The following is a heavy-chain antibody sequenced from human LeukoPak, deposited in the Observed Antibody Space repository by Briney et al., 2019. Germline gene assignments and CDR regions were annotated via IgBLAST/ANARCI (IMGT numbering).Heavy chain of an antibody. V-gene: IGHV1-69*04. Sequence: EASVKVSCKASGGTFSSYAISWVRQAPGQGLEWMGRIIPILGIANYAQKFQGRVTITADKSTSTAYMELSSLRSGDTAVYYCARGLLASGNAFDIWGQGTMATVSS. CDR1: GGTFSSYA. CDR3: ARGLLASGNAFDI. J-gene: IGHJ3*02. CDR2: IIPILGIA. D-gene: IGHD3-10*01.